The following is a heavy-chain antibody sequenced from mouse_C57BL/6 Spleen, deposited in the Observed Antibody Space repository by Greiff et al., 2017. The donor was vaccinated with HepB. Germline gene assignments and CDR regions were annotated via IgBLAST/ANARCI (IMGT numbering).Heavy chain of an antibody. CDR1: GFSFTSYA. Sequence: QVQLQESGPGLVAPSQTLSITCTVSGFSFTSYAISWVRQPPGKGLEWLGVIWTGGGTNYNSAHNSRLSISKDNSKSQVFLKMNSLQTDDTARYYCARNEGYGSRAWFADWGQGTPVTVSA. CDR2: IWTGGGT. V-gene: IGHV2-9-1*01. CDR3: ARNEGYGSRAWFAD. J-gene: IGHJ3*01. D-gene: IGHD1-1*01.